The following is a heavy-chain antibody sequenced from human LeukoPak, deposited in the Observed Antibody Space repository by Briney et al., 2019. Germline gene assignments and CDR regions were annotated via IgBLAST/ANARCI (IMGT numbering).Heavy chain of an antibody. D-gene: IGHD2-21*01. J-gene: IGHJ4*02. V-gene: IGHV4-38-2*02. CDR1: GYSISSGYY. Sequence: SETLSLTCTVSGYSISSGYYWGWIRQPPGKGLEWIGSIYHSGSTYYNPSLKSRVTISVDTSKNQFSLKLSSVTAADTAVYYCARHSHPSFMSPFDYWGQGTLVTVSS. CDR3: ARHSHPSFMSPFDY. CDR2: IYHSGST.